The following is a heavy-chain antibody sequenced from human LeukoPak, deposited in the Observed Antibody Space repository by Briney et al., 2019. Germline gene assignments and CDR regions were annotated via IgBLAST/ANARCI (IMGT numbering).Heavy chain of an antibody. CDR1: GFTFSTYW. D-gene: IGHD3-10*01. J-gene: IGHJ4*02. V-gene: IGHV3-74*01. Sequence: GGSLRLSCAASGFTFSTYWMLWVRQAPGKGLVWVSRISSDGSITGYADSVKGRFTISRDNAKNTLYLQMNSLRAEDTAVYYCARHLNYYLDYWGQGTLVTVSS. CDR3: ARHLNYYLDY. CDR2: ISSDGSIT.